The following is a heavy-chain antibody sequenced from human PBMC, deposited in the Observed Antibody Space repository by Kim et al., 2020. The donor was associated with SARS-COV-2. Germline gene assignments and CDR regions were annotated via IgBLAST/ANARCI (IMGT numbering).Heavy chain of an antibody. J-gene: IGHJ1*01. CDR3: ASRGGYSGYDWLLPS. CDR2: INHSGST. CDR1: GGSFSGYY. D-gene: IGHD5-12*01. Sequence: SETLSLTCAVYGGSFSGYYWSWIRQPPGKGLEWIGEINHSGSTNYNPSLKSRVTISVDTSKNQFSLKLSSVTAADTAVYYCASRGGYSGYDWLLPSWGQGTLVTVSS. V-gene: IGHV4-34*01.